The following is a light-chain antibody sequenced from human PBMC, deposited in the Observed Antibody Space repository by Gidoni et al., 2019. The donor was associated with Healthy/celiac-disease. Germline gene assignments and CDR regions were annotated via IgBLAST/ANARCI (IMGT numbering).Light chain of an antibody. V-gene: IGKV1-39*01. CDR3: QQSYSV. CDR2: AAS. J-gene: IGKJ4*01. Sequence: DIQMTQSPSSLSASVGDRVTITCRASQSISSYLNWYQQKPGKAPKLLIYAASSLQSGVPSRFSGSGSGTDFTLTISSLQPEDFATYYCQQSYSVFXGXTKVEIK. CDR1: QSISSY.